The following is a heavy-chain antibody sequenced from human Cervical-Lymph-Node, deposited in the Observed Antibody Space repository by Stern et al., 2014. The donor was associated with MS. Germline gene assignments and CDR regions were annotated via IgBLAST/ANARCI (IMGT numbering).Heavy chain of an antibody. J-gene: IGHJ5*02. CDR2: YYPGITT. CDR3: SREMAARRFDP. D-gene: IGHD6-6*01. CDR1: GSSFGVNY. V-gene: IGHV3-66*01. Sequence: VQLVQSGGGLVQRGGSLGPSFAASGSSFGVNYMHWFRQAPGKGLEWVSRYYPGITTDYAASVRGRFSVSKDNSKNTVYLEMNSLTPEDTAVYYCSREMAARRFDPWGQGTLVVVSS.